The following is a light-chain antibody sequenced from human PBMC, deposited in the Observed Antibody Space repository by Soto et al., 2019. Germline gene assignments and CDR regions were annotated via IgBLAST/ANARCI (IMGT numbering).Light chain of an antibody. CDR1: SSDVGGYRY. Sequence: LTQPPSASGSPGQSITISCTGTSSDVGGYRYVSWYQQYPNKAPRLIIYEVSRRPSGVPDRFSGPKSGNVASLTVSGLQAEDEADYYCSSYEGSNTYVFGTGTKVTVL. V-gene: IGLV2-8*01. CDR3: SSYEGSNTYV. J-gene: IGLJ1*01. CDR2: EVS.